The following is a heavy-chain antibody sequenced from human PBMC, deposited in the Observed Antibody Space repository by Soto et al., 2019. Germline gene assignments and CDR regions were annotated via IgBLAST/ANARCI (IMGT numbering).Heavy chain of an antibody. CDR1: GYTFTGYY. Sequence: GASVKVSCKASGYTFTGYYMHWVRQAPGQGLEWMGWINPNSGGTNYAQKFQGRVTMTRDTSISTAYMELSRLRSDDTAVYYCAIEYSSSWYPFAYWGQGTLVTVSS. J-gene: IGHJ4*02. D-gene: IGHD6-13*01. V-gene: IGHV1-2*02. CDR2: INPNSGGT. CDR3: AIEYSSSWYPFAY.